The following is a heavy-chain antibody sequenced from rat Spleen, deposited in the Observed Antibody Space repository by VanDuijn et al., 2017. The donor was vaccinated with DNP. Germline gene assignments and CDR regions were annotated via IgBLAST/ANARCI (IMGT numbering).Heavy chain of an antibody. V-gene: IGHV3-1*01. CDR3: AKDTTRSNSGAFAY. D-gene: IGHD4-3*01. Sequence: EVQLQESGPGLVKPSQSLSLTCSVTGFSITSNYWGWIRKFPGNKMEWMGYISYSGSTSYSPSLKSRISITRDTSKNQFFLHLDSVTTEDTATYFCAKDTTRSNSGAFAYWGQGTLVTVSS. CDR1: GFSITSNY. CDR2: ISYSGST. J-gene: IGHJ3*01.